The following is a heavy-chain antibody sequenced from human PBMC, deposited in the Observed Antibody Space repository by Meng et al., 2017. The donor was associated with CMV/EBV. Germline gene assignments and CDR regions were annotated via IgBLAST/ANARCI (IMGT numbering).Heavy chain of an antibody. Sequence: GESLKISCAASGFTFSSYGMHWVRQAPGKGLEWVAFIRYDGSNKYYADSVKGRFTISRDNSKNTLYLQMNSLRAEDTAVYYCARVLAGYSSSWPNLLYYYYYGMDVWGQGTTVTVSS. J-gene: IGHJ6*02. D-gene: IGHD6-13*01. CDR2: IRYDGSNK. CDR1: GFTFSSYG. V-gene: IGHV3-30*02. CDR3: ARVLAGYSSSWPNLLYYYYYGMDV.